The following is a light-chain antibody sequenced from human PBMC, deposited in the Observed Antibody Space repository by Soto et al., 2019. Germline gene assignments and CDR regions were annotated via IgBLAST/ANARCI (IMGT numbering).Light chain of an antibody. CDR2: EDN. V-gene: IGLV6-57*04. Sequence: NFMLTQPHSVSESPGKTATISCTRSSGSIASNYVQWYQQRPGSAPTTVIYEDNQRPSGVPDRFSGSIDSSSNSASLTISGLKTEDEADYYCQSYDSTRVFGGGTKLTVL. J-gene: IGLJ2*01. CDR1: SGSIASNY. CDR3: QSYDSTRV.